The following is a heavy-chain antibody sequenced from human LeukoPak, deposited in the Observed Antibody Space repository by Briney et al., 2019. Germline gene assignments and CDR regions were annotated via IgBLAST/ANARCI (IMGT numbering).Heavy chain of an antibody. D-gene: IGHD3-3*01. CDR3: AKVPDPYDFWGGFYGMDV. J-gene: IGHJ6*02. CDR2: ISYDGSNK. Sequence: TGGSLRLSCAASGFTFSSYGMHWVRQAPGKGLEWVAVISYDGSNKYYADSVKGRFTISRDNSKNTLYLQMNSLRAEDTAVYYCAKVPDPYDFWGGFYGMDVWGQGATVTVSS. V-gene: IGHV3-30*18. CDR1: GFTFSSYG.